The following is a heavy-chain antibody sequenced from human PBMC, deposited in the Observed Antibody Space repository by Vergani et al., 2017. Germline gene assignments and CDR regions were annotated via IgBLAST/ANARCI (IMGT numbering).Heavy chain of an antibody. Sequence: QVQLVQSGAEVKKPGSSVKVSCKASGGTFSSYAISRVRQAPGQGLEWMGGIIPIFGTANYAQKFQGRVTITADESTSTAYMELSSLRSEDTAVYYCARVSGVATPLPSRWDYYYYYGMDVWGQGTTVTVSS. D-gene: IGHD5-12*01. V-gene: IGHV1-69*01. CDR2: IIPIFGTA. CDR1: GGTFSSYA. J-gene: IGHJ6*02. CDR3: ARVSGVATPLPSRWDYYYYYGMDV.